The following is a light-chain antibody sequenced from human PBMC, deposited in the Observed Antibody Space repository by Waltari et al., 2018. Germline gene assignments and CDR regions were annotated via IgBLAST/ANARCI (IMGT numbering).Light chain of an antibody. J-gene: IGKJ2*01. V-gene: IGKV3-20*01. CDR1: QTVSTNF. CDR3: QQYGSSPRYS. CDR2: GAS. Sequence: EVVLTQSPGTLSLSPGERATLSCRASQTVSTNFLAWYQQKPGQAPRLLIYGASNRATGIQDRFSGSGSETDFTLTISRLEPEDFAVYYCQQYGSSPRYSFGQGTKLEI.